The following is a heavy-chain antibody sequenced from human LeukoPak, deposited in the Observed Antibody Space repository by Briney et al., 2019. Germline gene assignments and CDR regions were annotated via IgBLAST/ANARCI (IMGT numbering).Heavy chain of an antibody. CDR1: GFTFSSFW. D-gene: IGHD2-15*01. CDR3: ARVLRYCSGGNCYSGCRGDMEV. V-gene: IGHV3-48*04. CDR2: IGRSGSTK. J-gene: IGHJ6*03. Sequence: GGSLRLSCAASGFTFSSFWMNWVRQAPGKGLEWVSSIGRSGSTKYYADSVKGRFTISRDNAKNSLFLQMNSLRAEDTAVYYCARVLRYCSGGNCYSGCRGDMEVWGKVTTVT.